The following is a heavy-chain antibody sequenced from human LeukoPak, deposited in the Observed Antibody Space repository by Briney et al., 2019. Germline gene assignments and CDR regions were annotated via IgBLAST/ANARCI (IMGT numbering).Heavy chain of an antibody. CDR3: ARDQCSGGSWGYYYYYGMDV. V-gene: IGHV4-39*02. D-gene: IGHD2-15*01. CDR1: GGSISSSSYY. CDR2: IYYSGST. Sequence: PSETLSLTRTVSGGSISSSSYYWGWIRQPPGKGLEWIGSIYYSGSTYYNPSLKSRVTISVDTSKNQFSLKLSSVTAADTAVYYCARDQCSGGSWGYYYYYGMDVWGQGTTVTVSS. J-gene: IGHJ6*02.